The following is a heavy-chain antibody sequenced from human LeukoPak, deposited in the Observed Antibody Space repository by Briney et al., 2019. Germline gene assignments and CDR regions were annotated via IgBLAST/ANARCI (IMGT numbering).Heavy chain of an antibody. V-gene: IGHV5-51*01. CDR2: IYPGASDT. CDR1: GYSFTSYW. J-gene: IGHJ5*02. CDR3: AGLVEVPAAMGWFDP. D-gene: IGHD2-2*01. Sequence: GESLKISCKGSGYSFTSYWIGGVGQMPGKGLEWRGIIYPGASDTRYSPYFQGQVTISADKSISTAYLQWSSLKASDTAMYYCAGLVEVPAAMGWFDPWGQGTLVTVSS.